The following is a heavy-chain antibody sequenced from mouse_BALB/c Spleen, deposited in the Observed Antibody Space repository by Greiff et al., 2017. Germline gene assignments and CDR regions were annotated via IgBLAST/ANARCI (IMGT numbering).Heavy chain of an antibody. CDR1: GFSLTSYG. J-gene: IGHJ3*01. V-gene: IGHV2-9*02. D-gene: IGHD2-4*01. CDR2: IWAGGST. Sequence: VKLQESGPGLVAPSQSLSITCTVSGFSLTSYGVHWVRQPPGKGLEWLGVIWAGGSTNYNSALMSRLSISKDNSKSQVFLKMNSLQTDDTAMYYCARDLDYDEDGFAYWGQGTLVTVSA. CDR3: ARDLDYDEDGFAY.